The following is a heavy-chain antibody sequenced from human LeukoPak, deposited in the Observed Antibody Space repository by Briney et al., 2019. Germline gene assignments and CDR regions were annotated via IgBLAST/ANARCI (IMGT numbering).Heavy chain of an antibody. Sequence: GASVKVSCKASGYTFSSSDINWVRQATGQGLEWMGWMNPNSGNTYYAQRFQGRVTMTRDTSISTAYMELSSLRSEDTAVYYCARGQTADPDLYSSSWYVGWFDPWGQGTLVTVSS. CDR2: MNPNSGNT. J-gene: IGHJ5*02. CDR3: ARGQTADPDLYSSSWYVGWFDP. CDR1: GYTFSSSD. V-gene: IGHV1-8*01. D-gene: IGHD6-13*01.